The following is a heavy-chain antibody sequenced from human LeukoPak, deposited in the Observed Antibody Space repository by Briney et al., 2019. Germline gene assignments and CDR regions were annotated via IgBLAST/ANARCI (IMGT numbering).Heavy chain of an antibody. CDR2: IRYDGSNK. J-gene: IGHJ4*02. CDR1: GFTFSSYG. V-gene: IGHV3-30*02. D-gene: IGHD5-18*01. CDR3: AKDLGYSYGIDY. Sequence: GGSLRLSCAASGFTFSSYGMHWVRQAPGKGLEWVAFIRYDGSNKYYADSVKGRFTISRDNSKNTLYLQMNSRRAEDTAVYYCAKDLGYSYGIDYWGQGTLVTVSS.